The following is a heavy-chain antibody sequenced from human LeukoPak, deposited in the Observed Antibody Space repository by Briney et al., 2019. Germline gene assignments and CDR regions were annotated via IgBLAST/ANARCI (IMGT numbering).Heavy chain of an antibody. CDR3: AKLYSSSSSENWDY. CDR1: GFTFSSYG. CDR2: IRYDGSNK. Sequence: PGGSLRLSFAASGFTFSSYGMHWVRQAPGKGLEWVACIRYDGSNKYYADSVKGRFTISRDNSKDTLYLQLNSLRAEHTAVYYCAKLYSSSSSENWDYWGQGTLVTVSS. V-gene: IGHV3-30*02. D-gene: IGHD6-6*01. J-gene: IGHJ4*02.